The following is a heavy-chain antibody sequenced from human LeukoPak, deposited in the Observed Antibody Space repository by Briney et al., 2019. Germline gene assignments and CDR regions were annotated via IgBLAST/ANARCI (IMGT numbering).Heavy chain of an antibody. V-gene: IGHV4-4*07. CDR1: GGSIINYY. J-gene: IGHJ6*03. CDR2: IYSSGST. D-gene: IGHD3-16*02. Sequence: PSETLSLTCSVSGGSIINYYWSWIRQPAGKGLEWIGRIYSSGSTNYNPSLKSRVTISVDTSKNQFSLKLSSVTAADTAVYYCASGMITFGGVIAPYYMDVWGKGTTVTVSS. CDR3: ASGMITFGGVIAPYYMDV.